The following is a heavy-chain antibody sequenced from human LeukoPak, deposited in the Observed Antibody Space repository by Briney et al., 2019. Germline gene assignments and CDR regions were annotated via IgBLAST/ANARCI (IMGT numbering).Heavy chain of an antibody. CDR2: ISSSGSTI. V-gene: IGHV3-11*01. D-gene: IGHD6-13*01. CDR1: GFTFSDYY. Sequence: GGSLRLSCAASGFTFSDYYMSWIRQAPGKGLEWVSYISSSGSTIYYADSVKGRFTISRDNAKNSLYLQMNSLRAEDTAVYYCARIAAAGRYAFDIWGQGTTVTVSS. J-gene: IGHJ3*02. CDR3: ARIAAAGRYAFDI.